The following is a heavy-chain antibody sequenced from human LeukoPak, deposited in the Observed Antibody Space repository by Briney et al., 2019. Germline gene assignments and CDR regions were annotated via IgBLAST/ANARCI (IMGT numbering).Heavy chain of an antibody. Sequence: SETLSLTCTVSGGSISSYYWSWVRQPPGKGLEWIGYIYYSGSTNYNPSLKSRVTISVDTSKNQFSLKLSSVTAADTAVYYCARLATVRGWFDPWGQGTLVTVSS. CDR1: GGSISSYY. CDR2: IYYSGST. D-gene: IGHD4-11*01. V-gene: IGHV4-59*01. J-gene: IGHJ5*02. CDR3: ARLATVRGWFDP.